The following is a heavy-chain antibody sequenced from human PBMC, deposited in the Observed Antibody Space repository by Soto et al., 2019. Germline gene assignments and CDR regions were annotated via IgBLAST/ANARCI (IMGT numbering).Heavy chain of an antibody. CDR3: ARRARTATTNVGAFDV. Sequence: EVQLLESGGGLVQPGGSLRLSCAASGFTFNTYVMNWVRQAPGKGLEWVSTISYSADKTHYTDSVKGRFTISRDNSRDIMFLQINILGADYAAVYYCARRARTATTNVGAFDVWGQGTMVTVSS. V-gene: IGHV3-23*01. J-gene: IGHJ3*01. D-gene: IGHD1-7*01. CDR2: ISYSADKT. CDR1: GFTFNTYV.